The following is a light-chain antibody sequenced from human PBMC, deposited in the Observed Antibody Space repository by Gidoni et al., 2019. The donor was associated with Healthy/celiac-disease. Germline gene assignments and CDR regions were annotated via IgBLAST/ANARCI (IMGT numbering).Light chain of an antibody. V-gene: IGKV1-39*01. Sequence: DIQMTQSPSSLSASVGDRVTITCLASQIISSYLNWYQQKPGKAPKLLIYAASSLQSGVPSRFSGSGSGTDFTLTISSLQPEDFATYYCQQSYSTPRTFGQXTKVEIK. J-gene: IGKJ1*01. CDR3: QQSYSTPRT. CDR2: AAS. CDR1: QIISSY.